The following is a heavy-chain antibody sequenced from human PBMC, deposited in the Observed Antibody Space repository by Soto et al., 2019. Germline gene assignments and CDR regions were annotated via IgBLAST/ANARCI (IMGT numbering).Heavy chain of an antibody. Sequence: WGSLGLACAAPEFPFTSHWMTWVRQAPGKGLDLAANIHQDGNERYYADSVKGRFTISRDNTRDTLFLQMNYLSAEDTAVYYCARDGSGIYYDTSGYRAYFFDLWGQGTMVTVSS. CDR2: IHQDGNER. J-gene: IGHJ4*02. D-gene: IGHD3-22*01. V-gene: IGHV3-7*01. CDR1: EFPFTSHW. CDR3: ARDGSGIYYDTSGYRAYFFDL.